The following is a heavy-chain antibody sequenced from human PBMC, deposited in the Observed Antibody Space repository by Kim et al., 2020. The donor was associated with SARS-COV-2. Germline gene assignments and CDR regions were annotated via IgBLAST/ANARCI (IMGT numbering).Heavy chain of an antibody. J-gene: IGHJ4*02. Sequence: FQGRVTITRDTSASTAYMELSSLRSEDTAVYYCARDLRVAAAGTNRPLGYWGQGTLVTVSS. D-gene: IGHD6-13*01. CDR3: ARDLRVAAAGTNRPLGY. V-gene: IGHV1-3*01.